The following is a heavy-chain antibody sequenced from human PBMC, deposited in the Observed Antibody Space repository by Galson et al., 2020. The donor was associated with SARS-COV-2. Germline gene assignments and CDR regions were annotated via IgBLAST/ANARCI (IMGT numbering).Heavy chain of an antibody. D-gene: IGHD3-16*01. V-gene: IGHV3-23*03. CDR3: AKSWGGDGYIVHY. J-gene: IGHJ4*02. CDR1: GFTFSTYA. Sequence: GESLKISCAASGFTFSTYAMSWVRQAPGKGLEWVSGIYSGGRTHYADSVKGRFTISRDNSKNTLYVQMNSLRPEDTAVYYCAKSWGGDGYIVHYWGQGTLVIVSS. CDR2: IYSGGRT.